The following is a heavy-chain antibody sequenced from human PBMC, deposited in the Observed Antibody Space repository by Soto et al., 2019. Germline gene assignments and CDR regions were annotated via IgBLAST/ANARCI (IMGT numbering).Heavy chain of an antibody. V-gene: IGHV1-8*02. Sequence: QAQLVQSGAEVKKPGASVKVSCKASGYSFISNDITWVRQATGQGLEWMGWMNANSGITEYAQKFLGRVTMTRNTSISTAYMELTSLRSEDTAVYYCARDSTSPDYWGQGTLVTVSS. CDR1: GYSFISND. D-gene: IGHD2-2*01. CDR2: MNANSGIT. J-gene: IGHJ4*02. CDR3: ARDSTSPDY.